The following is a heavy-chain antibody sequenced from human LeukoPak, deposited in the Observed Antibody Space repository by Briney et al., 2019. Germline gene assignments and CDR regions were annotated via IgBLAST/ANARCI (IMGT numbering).Heavy chain of an antibody. V-gene: IGHV4-59*08. Sequence: SETLSLTCTVSGGSISSYYWSWIRQPPGKGLVWIGYIYYSGSTNYNPSLKSRVTISVDTSKNQFSLKLSSVTAADTAVYYCARLGGSSWYGYYFDYWGQGTLVTVSS. J-gene: IGHJ4*02. CDR3: ARLGGSSWYGYYFDY. CDR1: GGSISSYY. CDR2: IYYSGST. D-gene: IGHD6-13*01.